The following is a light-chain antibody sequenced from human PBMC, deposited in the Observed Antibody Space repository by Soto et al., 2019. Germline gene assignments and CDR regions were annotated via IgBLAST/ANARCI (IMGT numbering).Light chain of an antibody. Sequence: EIVLTQSPGTLSLSPGERATLSCRASQSVSRSYLAWYQQKPGQAPRPLIFGASSRATGITDRFSGSGSGTDFTLTISRMEPEDFAVYYCKQYGSSPFSFGQGTRLDIK. J-gene: IGKJ5*01. CDR2: GAS. CDR3: KQYGSSPFS. V-gene: IGKV3-20*01. CDR1: QSVSRSY.